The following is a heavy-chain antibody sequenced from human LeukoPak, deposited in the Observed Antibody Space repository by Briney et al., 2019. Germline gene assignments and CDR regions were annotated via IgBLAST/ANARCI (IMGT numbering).Heavy chain of an antibody. CDR1: GFTFSNFA. V-gene: IGHV3-23*01. CDR3: AKASGRPYYFDY. D-gene: IGHD3-10*01. J-gene: IGHJ4*02. Sequence: GGSLRLSCAASGFTFSNFAMSWVRQAPGKGLECVSLISANGGATYYADSVKGRFTTSRDNSKSTLYLQMNSLRADDTAVYYCAKASGRPYYFDYWGQGTLVTVSS. CDR2: ISANGGAT.